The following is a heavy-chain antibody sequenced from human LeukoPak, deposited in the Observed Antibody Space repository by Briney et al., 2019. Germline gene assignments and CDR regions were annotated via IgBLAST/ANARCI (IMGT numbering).Heavy chain of an antibody. J-gene: IGHJ4*02. CDR1: GGSISSGGYY. CDR2: IYYSGST. CDR3: ARAGESYYSAPFDY. D-gene: IGHD2-21*01. Sequence: SETLSLTCSVSGGSISSGGYYWSWIRQHPGKGLEWIGYIYYSGSTYYNPSLKSRVTISVDTSKNQFSLKLSSVTAADTAVYYCARAGESYYSAPFDYWGQGTLVTVSS. V-gene: IGHV4-31*03.